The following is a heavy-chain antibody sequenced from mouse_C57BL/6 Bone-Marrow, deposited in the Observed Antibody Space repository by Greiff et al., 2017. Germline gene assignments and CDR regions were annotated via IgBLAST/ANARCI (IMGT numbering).Heavy chain of an antibody. Sequence: EVKLMESGAELVKPGASVKLSCTASGFNIKDYYMHWVKQRTEQGLEWIGRIDPEDGETKYAPKFQGKATITADTSSNTAYLQLSSLTSEDTAVYYCARGLYYSNPYWYFDVWGTGTTVTVSS. J-gene: IGHJ1*03. V-gene: IGHV14-2*01. CDR3: ARGLYYSNPYWYFDV. CDR2: IDPEDGET. CDR1: GFNIKDYY. D-gene: IGHD2-5*01.